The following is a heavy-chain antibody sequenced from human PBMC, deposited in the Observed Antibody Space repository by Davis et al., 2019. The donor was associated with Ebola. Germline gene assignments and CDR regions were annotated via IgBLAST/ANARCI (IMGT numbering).Heavy chain of an antibody. CDR3: AKWYGDYVRYFDY. Sequence: GESLKISCAASGFTFSSYAMHWVRQAPGKGLEWVAVISYDGSNKYYADSVKGRFTISRDNSKNTLYLQMNSLRAEDTAAYYCAKWYGDYVRYFDYWGQGTLVTVSS. CDR1: GFTFSSYA. V-gene: IGHV3-30-3*02. J-gene: IGHJ4*02. CDR2: ISYDGSNK. D-gene: IGHD4-17*01.